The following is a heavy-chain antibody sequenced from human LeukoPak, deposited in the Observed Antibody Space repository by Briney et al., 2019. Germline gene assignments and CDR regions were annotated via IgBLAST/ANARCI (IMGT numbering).Heavy chain of an antibody. CDR3: ARHYTGEDSSGEDYYFDY. Sequence: PSETLSLTCAVYGGSFSGYYWSWIRQPPGKGLEWIGEINHSGSTNYNPSLKSRVTISVDTSKNQFSLKLSSVTAADTAVYYCARHYTGEDSSGEDYYFDYWGQGTLVTVSS. CDR1: GGSFSGYY. V-gene: IGHV4-34*01. J-gene: IGHJ4*02. CDR2: INHSGST. D-gene: IGHD3-22*01.